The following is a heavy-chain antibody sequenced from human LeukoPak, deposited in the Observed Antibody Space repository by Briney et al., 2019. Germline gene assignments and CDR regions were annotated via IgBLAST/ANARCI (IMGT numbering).Heavy chain of an antibody. D-gene: IGHD3-16*02. J-gene: IGHJ4*02. CDR3: ARDSEDYVWGSYRSTQGFDY. V-gene: IGHV4-59*01. Sequence: SETLSLTCSFWIRSISSYYWSWIRQPPGKGLEWIGYIYYSGSTNYNPSLKSRVTISVDTSKNQFSLKLSSVTAADAAVYYCARDSEDYVWGSYRSTQGFDYWGQGTLVTVS. CDR1: IRSISSYY. CDR2: IYYSGST.